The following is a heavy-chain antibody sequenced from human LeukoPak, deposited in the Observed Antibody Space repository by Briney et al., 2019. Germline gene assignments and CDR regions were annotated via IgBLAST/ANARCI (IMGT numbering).Heavy chain of an antibody. V-gene: IGHV3-23*01. CDR3: AKDRAYCSSTSCHTYYFDY. CDR2: ISGSGGHT. J-gene: IGHJ4*02. D-gene: IGHD2-2*02. Sequence: TGGSLRLSCAASGFTFSTYSMNWVRQAPGKGLEWVSAISGSGGHTYYTDSVKGRFTISRDNSKNTLYLQMNSLRAEDTAVYYCAKDRAYCSSTSCHTYYFDYWGQGTLVTVSS. CDR1: GFTFSTYS.